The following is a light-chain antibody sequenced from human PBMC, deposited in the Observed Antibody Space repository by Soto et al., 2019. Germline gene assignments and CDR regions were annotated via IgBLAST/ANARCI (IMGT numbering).Light chain of an antibody. Sequence: DIQMTQSTSSVSASVGDRVTITCRASQGISGWLAWYQQKPGKAPEVLIYAASSLHSGVPPRFSGGSSGTNFTLTINSLQPEDFATYYCQQTDSFPFTFGPGTKVDIK. V-gene: IGKV1-12*02. CDR3: QQTDSFPFT. J-gene: IGKJ3*01. CDR2: AAS. CDR1: QGISGW.